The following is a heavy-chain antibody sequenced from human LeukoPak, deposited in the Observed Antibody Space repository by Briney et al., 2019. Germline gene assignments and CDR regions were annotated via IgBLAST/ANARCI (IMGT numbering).Heavy chain of an antibody. CDR1: GGSISSYY. V-gene: IGHV4-59*12. D-gene: IGHD6-19*01. CDR2: IYYSGST. Sequence: SETLSLTCTVSGGSISSYYWSWIRQPPGKGLEWIGYIYYSGSTNYNPSLKSRVTISVDTSKNQFSLKLSSVTAAGTAVYYCARVAYAVAGTSGSIDYWGQGTLVTVSS. J-gene: IGHJ4*02. CDR3: ARVAYAVAGTSGSIDY.